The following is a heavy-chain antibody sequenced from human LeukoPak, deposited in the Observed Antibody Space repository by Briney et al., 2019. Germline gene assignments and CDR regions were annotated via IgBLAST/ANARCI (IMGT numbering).Heavy chain of an antibody. D-gene: IGHD6-6*01. CDR2: MNPNSGNT. CDR3: ARRSGITARPTFDY. CDR1: GYTFTSYD. V-gene: IGHV1-8*03. J-gene: IGHJ4*02. Sequence: ASVNVSCKASGYTFTSYDINWVRQATGQGLEWMGRMNPNSGNTGYAQRFQGRVTITRNTSISTAYMELSSLRSEDTAVYYCARRSGITARPTFDYWGQGTLVTVSS.